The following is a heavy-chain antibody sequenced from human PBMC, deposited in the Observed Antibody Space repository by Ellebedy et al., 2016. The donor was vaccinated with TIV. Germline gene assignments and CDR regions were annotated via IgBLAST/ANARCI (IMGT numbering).Heavy chain of an antibody. CDR2: IKSESEVGTT. CDR1: GFSFNNGW. D-gene: IGHD1-26*01. Sequence: GKSLKISCSSSGFSFNNGWMNWVRQSSGKGLEGVGRIKSESEVGTTDYAAPGKGRFTISSDDLKNILYLQMNNLTIADTGVYYCSTYTVGDDSWGKGTLVIVSS. V-gene: IGHV3-15*01. CDR3: STYTVGDDS. J-gene: IGHJ1*01.